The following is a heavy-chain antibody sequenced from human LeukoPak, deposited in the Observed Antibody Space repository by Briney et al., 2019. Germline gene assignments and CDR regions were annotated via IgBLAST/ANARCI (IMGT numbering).Heavy chain of an antibody. D-gene: IGHD6-13*01. J-gene: IGHJ4*02. V-gene: IGHV3-21*01. CDR3: ARVHLGYSSSWHGMCFDY. Sequence: GGSLRLSCAASGLTFSSCSMNWVRQAPGKGLEWVSSISSSSSYIYYADSVKGRFTISRDNAKNSLYLQMNSLRAEDTAVYYCARVHLGYSSSWHGMCFDYWGQGTLVTVSS. CDR2: ISSSSSYI. CDR1: GLTFSSCS.